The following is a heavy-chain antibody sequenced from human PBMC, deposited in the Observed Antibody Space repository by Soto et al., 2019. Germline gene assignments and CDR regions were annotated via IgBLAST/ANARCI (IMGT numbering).Heavy chain of an antibody. CDR3: ARGSNNWNNSYGIYCDY. D-gene: IGHD1-20*01. CDR1: GVSISSGASY. Sequence: QVQLQESGPGLVKPSQTLSLTCTVSGVSISSGASYWNWIRQHPGKGLEWLGYLYSNGGTFYNPSLKSRLSMSVETSTSQFSLKLSSVTAGDTAVYFCARGSNNWNNSYGIYCDYWGQGILVTVSS. V-gene: IGHV4-31*03. CDR2: LYSNGGT. J-gene: IGHJ4*02.